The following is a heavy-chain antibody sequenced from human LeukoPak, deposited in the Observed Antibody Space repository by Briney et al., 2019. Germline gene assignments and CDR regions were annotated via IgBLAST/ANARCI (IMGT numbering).Heavy chain of an antibody. Sequence: ASVKVSCKASGYTFTGYYMHWVRQAPGQGLEWMGWINPNSGGTNYAQKFQGRVTMTRDTSISTAYMELSRLRSDDTAVYYCARDAGDIVVATGAFDIWGQGTMVTVSS. CDR3: ARDAGDIVVATGAFDI. CDR1: GYTFTGYY. J-gene: IGHJ3*02. CDR2: INPNSGGT. V-gene: IGHV1-2*02. D-gene: IGHD2-21*02.